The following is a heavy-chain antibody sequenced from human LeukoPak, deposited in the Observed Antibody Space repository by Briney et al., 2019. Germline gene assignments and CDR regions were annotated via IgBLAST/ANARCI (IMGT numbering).Heavy chain of an antibody. Sequence: PGGSLRLSCAASGFTFSSYAMSWVRQAPGKGLEWVSAISGSGGSTYYADSVKGRFTISRDNSKNMLYLQMNSLRAEDTAVYYCGKGRLSYYGMDVWGQGTTVTVSS. CDR1: GFTFSSYA. J-gene: IGHJ6*02. V-gene: IGHV3-23*01. CDR2: ISGSGGST. CDR3: GKGRLSYYGMDV. D-gene: IGHD3-10*01.